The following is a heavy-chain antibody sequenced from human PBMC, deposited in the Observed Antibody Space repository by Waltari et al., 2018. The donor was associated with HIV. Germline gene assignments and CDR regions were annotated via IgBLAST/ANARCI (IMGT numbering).Heavy chain of an antibody. J-gene: IGHJ4*02. Sequence: EVQLVESGGGLVQPGGSLSLSCAATGFTVSRAFMSWVRQAPGKAPEGVAGIYSGGSTYYADSVKGRFTISRDNAKSTLYLQRNSLRVDDTAVYFCAKDWAGTTCTGDCLVSWGQGTLVTVSS. V-gene: IGHV3-66*01. D-gene: IGHD2-8*02. CDR1: GFTVSRAF. CDR2: IYSGGST. CDR3: AKDWAGTTCTGDCLVS.